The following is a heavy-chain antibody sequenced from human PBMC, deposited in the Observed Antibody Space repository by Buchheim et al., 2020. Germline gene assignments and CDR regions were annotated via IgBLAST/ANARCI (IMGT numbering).Heavy chain of an antibody. CDR3: ARQDSGAYGY. D-gene: IGHD1-26*01. CDR1: GYKFTSYW. V-gene: IGHV5-51*01. CDR2: IYPGDSDT. Sequence: EVFLVQSGAEVKKPGESLKISCKATGYKFTSYWIAWVRQTPGKGLEWMGIIYPGDSDTTYSPSFQGQVKFSVDTSITTDYLQWGSLKTSDTAIYYCARQDSGAYGYWGQGT. J-gene: IGHJ4*02.